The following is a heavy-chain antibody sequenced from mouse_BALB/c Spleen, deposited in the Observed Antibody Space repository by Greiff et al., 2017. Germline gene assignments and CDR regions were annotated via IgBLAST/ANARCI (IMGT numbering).Heavy chain of an antibody. CDR1: GYSITSDYA. CDR3: ARSGVTTAGYAMDY. Sequence: EVKVEESGPGLVKPSQSLSLTCTVTGYSITSDYAWNWIRQFPGNKLEWMGYISYSGSTSYNPSLKSRISITRDTSKNQFFLQLNSVTTEDTATYYCARSGVTTAGYAMDYWGQGTSVTVSS. J-gene: IGHJ4*01. CDR2: ISYSGST. D-gene: IGHD1-2*01. V-gene: IGHV3-2*02.